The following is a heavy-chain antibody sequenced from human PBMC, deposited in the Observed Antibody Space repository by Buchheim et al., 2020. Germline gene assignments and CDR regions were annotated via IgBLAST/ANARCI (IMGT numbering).Heavy chain of an antibody. CDR2: IKQDGSEK. V-gene: IGHV3-7*01. Sequence: EVQLVESGGGLVQPGGSLRLSCAASGFTFSSYWMSWVRQAPGKGLEWVANIKQDGSEKYYVDSVKGRFTISRDNAKNSMYLQMNSLRAEDTAVYYCARRRYYYDSSGYLYYFDYWGQGTL. J-gene: IGHJ4*02. CDR3: ARRRYYYDSSGYLYYFDY. CDR1: GFTFSSYW. D-gene: IGHD3-22*01.